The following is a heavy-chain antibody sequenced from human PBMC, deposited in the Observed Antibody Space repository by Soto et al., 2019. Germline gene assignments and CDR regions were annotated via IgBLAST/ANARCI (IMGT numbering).Heavy chain of an antibody. CDR2: IWYDGSNK. V-gene: IGHV3-33*01. J-gene: IGHJ6*02. CDR3: ARVRAAAGLYYYYYGMDV. Sequence: GGSLRLSCAASGFTFSSYGMHWVRQAPGKGLEWVAVIWYDGSNKYYADSVKGGFTISRDNSKNTLYLQINSLRAEDPAVYYCARVRAAAGLYYYYYGMDVWGQGTTVTVSS. D-gene: IGHD6-13*01. CDR1: GFTFSSYG.